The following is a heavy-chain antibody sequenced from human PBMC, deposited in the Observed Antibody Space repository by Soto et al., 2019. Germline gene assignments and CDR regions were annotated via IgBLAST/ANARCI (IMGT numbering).Heavy chain of an antibody. CDR3: ARDSHYDILTGYSRNAFDM. D-gene: IGHD3-9*01. CDR1: GYSFAGHY. CDR2: INPNSGGT. V-gene: IGHV1-2*02. J-gene: IGHJ3*02. Sequence: ASVKVSCKTSGYSFAGHYLHWVRQAPGQGLDWMGWINPNSGGTIYAQKFQGRVTMTSDTSISTAYMVLTSLRSDDTAVYYCARDSHYDILTGYSRNAFDMWGRGTVVTV.